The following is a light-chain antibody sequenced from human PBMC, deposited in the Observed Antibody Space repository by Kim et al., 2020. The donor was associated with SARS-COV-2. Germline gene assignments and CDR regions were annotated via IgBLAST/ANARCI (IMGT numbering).Light chain of an antibody. CDR3: CSYAGTYTLI. CDR2: DVS. CDR1: SSDIGGYNY. J-gene: IGLJ2*01. Sequence: GQSVTISCIGTSSDIGGYNYVAWYQQYPGNAPKLIIYDVSQRHSGVLAGFSGSKSGNTASLTISGLQAEDEADYHCCSYAGTYTLIFGGGTQLTVL. V-gene: IGLV2-11*03.